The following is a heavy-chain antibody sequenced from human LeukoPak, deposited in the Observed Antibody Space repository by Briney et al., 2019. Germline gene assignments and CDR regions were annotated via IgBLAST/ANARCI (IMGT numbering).Heavy chain of an antibody. V-gene: IGHV3-48*02. CDR1: GFTFSSYS. Sequence: GGCLRLSCAAPGFTFSSYSMNWVRPAPGKGLEWVSYISSSSSTIYYADSVKGRFTISRDNAKNSLYLQMNSLRDEDTAVCYCARETPEYDWGQGTLVTVSS. CDR2: ISSSSSTI. CDR3: ARETPEYD. D-gene: IGHD1-14*01. J-gene: IGHJ4*02.